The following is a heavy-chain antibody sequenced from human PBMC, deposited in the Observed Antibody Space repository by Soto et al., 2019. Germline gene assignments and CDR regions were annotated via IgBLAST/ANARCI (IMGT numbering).Heavy chain of an antibody. CDR3: ARDLGYSYGFGY. V-gene: IGHV4-30-4*01. CDR1: GGSISSGDYY. D-gene: IGHD5-18*01. CDR2: IYYSGST. J-gene: IGHJ4*02. Sequence: QVQLQESGPGLVKPSQTLSLTCTVSGGSISSGDYYWSWIRQPPGKGLEWIGYIYYSGSTYYNPSLKRRATISVDTAKNQFSLKLGSVTAAATAVYYCARDLGYSYGFGYWGQGTLVTVSS.